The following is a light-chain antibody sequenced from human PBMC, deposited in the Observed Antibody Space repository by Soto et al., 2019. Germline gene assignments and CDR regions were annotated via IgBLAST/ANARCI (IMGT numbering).Light chain of an antibody. CDR1: QSIGSN. Sequence: DIQMTQSPSSLSASVGDSVTLTCRASQSIGSNLNWYQQKPGKAPKVLIYGASTLQSGVPSRFSGSGSGTDFALTISSLQPEDFATYYCQHKYSTPPTFGQGTKVEFK. V-gene: IGKV1-39*01. CDR3: QHKYSTPPT. CDR2: GAS. J-gene: IGKJ1*01.